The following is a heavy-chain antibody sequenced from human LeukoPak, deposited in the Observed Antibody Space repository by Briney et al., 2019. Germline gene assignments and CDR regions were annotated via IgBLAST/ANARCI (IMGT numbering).Heavy chain of an antibody. CDR1: GFTFSSYA. D-gene: IGHD3-22*01. CDR2: ISGSGGST. Sequence: GGSLRLSCAASGFTFSSYAMSWVRQAPGKGLEWVSAISGSGGSTYYADSVKGRFTISRDNSKNTLYLQMNSLRVEDTAVYYCAKKYYYDSSGPEGAFDIWGQGTMVTVSS. CDR3: AKKYYYDSSGPEGAFDI. V-gene: IGHV3-23*01. J-gene: IGHJ3*02.